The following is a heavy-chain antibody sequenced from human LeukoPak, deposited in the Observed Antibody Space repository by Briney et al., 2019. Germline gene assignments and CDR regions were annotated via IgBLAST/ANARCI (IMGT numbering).Heavy chain of an antibody. CDR2: ISSGGSTI. CDR1: GFTFSDYY. V-gene: IGHV3-11*01. CDR3: ARDRTGYSSDDAFDI. D-gene: IGHD3-9*01. Sequence: PGGSLRLSCAASGFTFSDYYINWVRQAPGKGLEWVSYISSGGSTIYYADSVKGRFTISRDNAKNSLYLQMNSLRAEDTAVYYCARDRTGYSSDDAFDIWGQGTIVTVSS. J-gene: IGHJ3*02.